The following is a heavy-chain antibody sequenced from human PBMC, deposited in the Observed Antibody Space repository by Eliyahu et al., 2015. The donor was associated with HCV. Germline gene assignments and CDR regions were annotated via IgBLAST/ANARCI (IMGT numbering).Heavy chain of an antibody. CDR2: MYYSGTT. D-gene: IGHD5-18*01. J-gene: IGHJ3*02. Sequence: QLQLQESGPGLVKPSEXLSLTCTVSGGXIXSTSYYWGWIRQPPGKGLEXIGSMYYSGTTYXNPSLKSRVSISIXTSKNQFSLTLSSVTAADTAVYYCARLIRSGFDAFDIWGQGTMVTVS. V-gene: IGHV4-39*01. CDR1: GGXIXSTSYY. CDR3: ARLIRSGFDAFDI.